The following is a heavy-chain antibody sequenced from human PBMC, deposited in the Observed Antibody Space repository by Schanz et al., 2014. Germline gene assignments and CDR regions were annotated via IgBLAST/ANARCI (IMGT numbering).Heavy chain of an antibody. D-gene: IGHD4-17*01. V-gene: IGHV3-21*01. CDR2: ISSSGSYI. CDR1: GFTVSDHY. Sequence: EVQLVESGGGLVQPGGSLRLSCAVSGFTVSDHYMDWVRQAPGKGLEWVSSISSSGSYIYFPDSVKGRFTISRDNAKNSLYLQMNSLRAEDTAVYYCARVRAYDYGAEAHGMDVWGHGTTVTFSS. CDR3: ARVRAYDYGAEAHGMDV. J-gene: IGHJ6*02.